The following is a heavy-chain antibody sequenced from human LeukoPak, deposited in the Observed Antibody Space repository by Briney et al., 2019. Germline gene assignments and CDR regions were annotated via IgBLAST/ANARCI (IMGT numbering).Heavy chain of an antibody. CDR3: ARDWGSIKVITDY. D-gene: IGHD3-16*01. V-gene: IGHV1-18*01. CDR2: ISSNSDNT. CDR1: GYTFTSYG. Sequence: GASMNVSCKATGYTFTSYGISWVRQAPGQGLEWMGWISSNSDNTNYAQKLQGRVTMTTDTSTSTAYMELRSLRSDDTAVYYCARDWGSIKVITDYWGQGTLVTVSS. J-gene: IGHJ4*02.